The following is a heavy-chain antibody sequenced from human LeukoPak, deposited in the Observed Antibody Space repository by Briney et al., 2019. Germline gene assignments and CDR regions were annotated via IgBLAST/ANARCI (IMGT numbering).Heavy chain of an antibody. CDR3: AKDRSDSGYPNWFDS. J-gene: IGHJ5*01. CDR1: GFSFSSYA. V-gene: IGHV3-23*01. D-gene: IGHD5-12*01. Sequence: TGGSLRLSCAASGFSFSSYAMSWVRQAPGKGLEWVSGISSGGHTYYADSVKGRVNISRDNFKNTMYLQMNSLRAEDTAVYYCAKDRSDSGYPNWFDSWGQGTLVTVSS. CDR2: ISSGGHT.